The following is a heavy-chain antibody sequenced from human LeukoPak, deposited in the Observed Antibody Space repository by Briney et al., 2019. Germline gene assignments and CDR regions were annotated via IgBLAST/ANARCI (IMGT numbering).Heavy chain of an antibody. CDR2: IKEDGSEI. V-gene: IGHV3-7*01. Sequence: GGSLRLSCAASGFTFTTYWMSWVRQAPEKGLEWVANIKEDGSEIHYVDSVKGRFTISRDNAENSLYLQMNSLRAEDTAVYYCARRRYSGSSQHFDYWGQGTLVTVSS. D-gene: IGHD1-26*01. J-gene: IGHJ4*02. CDR3: ARRRYSGSSQHFDY. CDR1: GFTFTTYW.